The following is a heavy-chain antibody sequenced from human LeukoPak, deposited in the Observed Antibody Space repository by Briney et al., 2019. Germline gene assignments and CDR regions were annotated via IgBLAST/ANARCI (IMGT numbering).Heavy chain of an antibody. Sequence: GGSLRLSCAASGFTFSSYAMSWVRQAPGKGLEWVSAISGSGGSTYYADSMKGRFTISRDNSKNTLYLQMNSLRAEDTAVYYCAKDLFSTTSCCLIDYWGQGTLVTVSS. CDR2: ISGSGGST. CDR1: GFTFSSYA. V-gene: IGHV3-23*01. D-gene: IGHD2-2*01. J-gene: IGHJ4*02. CDR3: AKDLFSTTSCCLIDY.